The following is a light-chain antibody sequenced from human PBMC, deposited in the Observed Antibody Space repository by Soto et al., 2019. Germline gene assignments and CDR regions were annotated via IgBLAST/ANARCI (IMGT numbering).Light chain of an antibody. CDR2: DAS. CDR3: QQRTNWPLN. J-gene: IGKJ4*01. Sequence: EIVLTQSPATLSLSPGERATLSCRASQSVSRYLAWYQQKPGQAPRLLIYDASNMATGIPARFSGSGSGTDFTLTITSLEPEDVAVYYGQQRTNWPLNFGGGTKVEIK. V-gene: IGKV3-11*01. CDR1: QSVSRY.